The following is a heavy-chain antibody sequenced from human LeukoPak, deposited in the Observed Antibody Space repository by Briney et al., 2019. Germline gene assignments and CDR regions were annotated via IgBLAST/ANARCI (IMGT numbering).Heavy chain of an antibody. J-gene: IGHJ4*02. V-gene: IGHV1-46*01. CDR2: INPSGGST. D-gene: IGHD6-13*01. Sequence: ASVKVSCKASGYTFTSYYIHWVRQAPGQGLEWMGIINPSGGSTSYAQRFQGRVTTTRDTSTSTVYMELNSLRSEDTAMYYCARDLDSSSWSICYFDYWGQGTLVTVFS. CDR1: GYTFTSYY. CDR3: ARDLDSSSWSICYFDY.